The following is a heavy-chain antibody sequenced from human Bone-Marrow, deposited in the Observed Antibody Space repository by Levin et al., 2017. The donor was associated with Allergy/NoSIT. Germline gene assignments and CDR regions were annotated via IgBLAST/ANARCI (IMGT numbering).Heavy chain of an antibody. Sequence: GSLRLSCAASGFTFSSYGMHWVRQAPGKGLEWVAVIWYDRSDKYYVDSVKGRFTISRDNSKKTLYLQMNSLRAEDTAVYYCAKAVAGTGTPHLWGQGTLVTVSS. CDR3: AKAVAGTGTPHL. CDR2: IWYDRSDK. J-gene: IGHJ4*02. V-gene: IGHV3-33*06. CDR1: GFTFSSYG. D-gene: IGHD6-19*01.